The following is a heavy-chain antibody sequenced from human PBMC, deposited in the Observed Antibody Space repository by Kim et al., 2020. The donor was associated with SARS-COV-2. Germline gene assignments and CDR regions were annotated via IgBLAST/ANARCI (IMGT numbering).Heavy chain of an antibody. Sequence: YADAVKDRCTISSENSKNTLYLQMSSRRAEDTAVYYCGKTSSIAAVFDYWGQGTLVTVSS. V-gene: IGHV3-64D*06. J-gene: IGHJ4*02. CDR3: GKTSSIAAVFDY. D-gene: IGHD6-13*01.